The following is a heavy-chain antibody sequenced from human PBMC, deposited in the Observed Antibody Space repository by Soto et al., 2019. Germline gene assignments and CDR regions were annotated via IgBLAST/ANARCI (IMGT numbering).Heavy chain of an antibody. V-gene: IGHV5-51*01. D-gene: IGHD2-2*02. J-gene: IGHJ6*02. CDR2: IYPGDSDT. CDR1: RYTFTNYW. CDR3: ARQGLYGSDWDGMDV. Sequence: GESLKISCQGSRYTFTNYWIGWVRQMPGQGLEWMGIIYPGDSDTKYSPSFQGQVTISADKPISTTYLHWSSLKASDTAMYYCARQGLYGSDWDGMDVWGQGTTVTVSS.